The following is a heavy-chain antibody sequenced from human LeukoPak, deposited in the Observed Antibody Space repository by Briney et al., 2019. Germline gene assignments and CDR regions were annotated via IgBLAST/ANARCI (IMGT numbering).Heavy chain of an antibody. CDR3: ARDRSVYSNGEPLDH. V-gene: IGHV1-2*06. J-gene: IGHJ4*02. CDR2: INPNTGGT. D-gene: IGHD4-11*01. CDR1: GYTFTGYY. Sequence: ASVKVSCKASGYTFTGYYMHWVRQAPGQGLEWLGRINPNTGGTDDAQNFQGRVTMTRDTSMNTAYMELSRLRADDTAVYYCARDRSVYSNGEPLDHWGQGTLVIVSS.